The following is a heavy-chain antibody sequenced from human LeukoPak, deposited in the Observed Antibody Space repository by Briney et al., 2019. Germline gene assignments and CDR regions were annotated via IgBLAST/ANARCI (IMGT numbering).Heavy chain of an antibody. V-gene: IGHV3-23*01. CDR2: ISGSGGST. CDR3: AKVEFTLWFGESHPSPAFDY. D-gene: IGHD3-10*01. Sequence: GASLRLSCAAPGFTFSSYAMSWVRQAPGKGLEWVSAISGSGGSTYYADSVKGRFTISRDNSKNTLYLQMNSLRAEDTAVYYCAKVEFTLWFGESHPSPAFDYWGQGTLVTVSS. CDR1: GFTFSSYA. J-gene: IGHJ4*02.